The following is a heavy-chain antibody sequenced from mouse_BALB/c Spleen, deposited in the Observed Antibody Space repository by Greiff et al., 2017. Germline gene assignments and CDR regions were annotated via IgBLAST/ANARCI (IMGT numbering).Heavy chain of an antibody. J-gene: IGHJ1*01. V-gene: IGHV1-4*01. CDR1: GYTFTSYW. CDR3: ARLGYGDWDFDV. Sequence: QVQLQQSGAELARPGASVKLSCKASGYTFTSYWMHWVKQRPGQGLEWIGYINPSTGYTEYNQKFKDKATLTADKSSSTAYMQLSSLTSEDSAVYYCARLGYGDWDFDVWGAGTTVTVSS. CDR2: INPSTGYT. D-gene: IGHD2-10*02.